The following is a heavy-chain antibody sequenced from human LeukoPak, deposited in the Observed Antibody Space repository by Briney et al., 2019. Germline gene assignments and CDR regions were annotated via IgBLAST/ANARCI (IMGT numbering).Heavy chain of an antibody. J-gene: IGHJ6*03. CDR1: GYSISSGYY. V-gene: IGHV4-38-2*02. Sequence: SETLSLTCTVSGYSISSGYYWGWIRQPPGKGLEWIGSIYHSGSTYYNPSLKSRVTISVDTSKNQFSLKLSSVTAADTAVYYCARGWNYYDSSGYSLPYYYYMDVWGKGTTVTVSS. CDR2: IYHSGST. CDR3: ARGWNYYDSSGYSLPYYYYMDV. D-gene: IGHD3-22*01.